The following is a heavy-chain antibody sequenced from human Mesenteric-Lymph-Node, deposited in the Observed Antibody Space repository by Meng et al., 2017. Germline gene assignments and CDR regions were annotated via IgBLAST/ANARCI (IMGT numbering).Heavy chain of an antibody. J-gene: IGHJ4*02. V-gene: IGHV3-23*04. CDR3: ARGEWFSDY. CDR1: GFTFTHYA. CDR2: ISYDGTYT. Sequence: ELQLGQSGGGLVQPGGSLRLSCAASGFTFTHYAMTWARQAPGKGLEWISAISYDGTYTPYAGSVKGRFTISRDNSRNTVYLQMNSLRAEDTAVYHCARGEWFSDYWGQGTLVTVSS. D-gene: IGHD3-3*01.